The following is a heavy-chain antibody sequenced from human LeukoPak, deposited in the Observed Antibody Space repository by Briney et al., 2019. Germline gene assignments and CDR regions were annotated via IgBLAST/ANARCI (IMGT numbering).Heavy chain of an antibody. CDR1: GYTFSSYG. CDR2: ISAYNDNT. D-gene: IGHD2-2*01. Sequence: ASVKVSCKASGYTFSSYGISWVRQAPGQGLEWRGWISAYNDNTKYAQKLQGRVTMTTDTSTSTTYMELRSLRSDDTAVYYCARGRGYCSSTSCRRGIFDYWGQGTLVTVSS. J-gene: IGHJ4*02. CDR3: ARGRGYCSSTSCRRGIFDY. V-gene: IGHV1-18*01.